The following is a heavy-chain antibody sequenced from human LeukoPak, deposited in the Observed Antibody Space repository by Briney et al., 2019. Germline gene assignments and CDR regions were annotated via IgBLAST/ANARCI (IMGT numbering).Heavy chain of an antibody. CDR1: GFTFSDYY. CDR2: ISSSGSTI. Sequence: TGGSLRLSCAASGFTFSDYYMSWIRQAPGKGLEWVSYISSSGSTIYYADSVKGRFTISRDNAKNSLYLQMNSLRAEDTAVYYCARHIHPELHHYDSSGYYYWGQGTLVTVSS. J-gene: IGHJ4*02. D-gene: IGHD3-22*01. CDR3: ARHIHPELHHYDSSGYYY. V-gene: IGHV3-11*01.